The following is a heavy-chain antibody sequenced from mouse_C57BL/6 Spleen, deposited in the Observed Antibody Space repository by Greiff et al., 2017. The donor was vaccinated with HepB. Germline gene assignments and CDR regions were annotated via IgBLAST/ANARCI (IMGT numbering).Heavy chain of an antibody. J-gene: IGHJ4*01. CDR2: IYPGNSDT. CDR1: GYTFTSYW. Sequence: EVQLQQSGTVLARPGASVKMSCKTSGYTFTSYWMHWVKQRPGQGLEWIGAIYPGNSDTSYNQKFKGKAKLTAVTSASTAYMELSSLTNEDSAVYYCTRTTVVATDYAMDYWGQGTSVTVSS. CDR3: TRTTVVATDYAMDY. V-gene: IGHV1-5*01. D-gene: IGHD1-1*01.